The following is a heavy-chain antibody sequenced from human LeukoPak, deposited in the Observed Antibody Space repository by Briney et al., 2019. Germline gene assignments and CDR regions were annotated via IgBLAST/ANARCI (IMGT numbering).Heavy chain of an antibody. V-gene: IGHV3-23*01. J-gene: IGHJ1*01. CDR1: GFTVSSNY. CDR3: AKDRGWYAEYFQH. Sequence: QPGGSLRLSCAASGFTVSSNYMSWVRQAPGKGLEWVSAISGSGGSTYYADSVKGRFTISRDNSKNTLYLQMNSLRAEDTAVYYCAKDRGWYAEYFQHWGQGTLVTVSS. CDR2: ISGSGGST. D-gene: IGHD6-19*01.